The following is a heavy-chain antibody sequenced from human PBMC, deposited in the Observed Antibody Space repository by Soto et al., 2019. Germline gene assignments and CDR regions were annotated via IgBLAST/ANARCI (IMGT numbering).Heavy chain of an antibody. Sequence: SETLSLTCTVSGGSIRNNNYYWAWIRQPPGKGLEWIGCIYYSGTTYYNPSLNSRVTISVDTSNNHFSLKLNSLRAEDTAMYYCVTERRNYEFDYWGQGILVTVSS. J-gene: IGHJ4*02. CDR2: IYYSGTT. CDR3: VTERRNYEFDY. D-gene: IGHD1-7*01. CDR1: GGSIRNNNYY. V-gene: IGHV4-39*02.